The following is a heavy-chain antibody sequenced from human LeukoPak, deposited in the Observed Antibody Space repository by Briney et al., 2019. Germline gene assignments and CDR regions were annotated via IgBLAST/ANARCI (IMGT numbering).Heavy chain of an antibody. CDR3: AREGLLLDP. V-gene: IGHV4-61*02. J-gene: IGHJ5*02. D-gene: IGHD2-15*01. CDR1: GGSISSGSYY. CDR2: IYTSGST. Sequence: PSETLSLTCTVSGGSISSGSYYWSWIRQPAGKGLEWIGRIYTSGSTNYNPSLKSRVTISVDTSKNQFSLKLSSVTAAHTAVYYCAREGLLLDPWGQGTLVTVSP.